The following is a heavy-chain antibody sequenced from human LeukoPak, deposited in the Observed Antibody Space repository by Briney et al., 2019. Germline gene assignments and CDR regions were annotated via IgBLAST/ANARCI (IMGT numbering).Heavy chain of an antibody. CDR2: VSSRSSYI. V-gene: IGHV3-21*01. D-gene: IGHD2-21*02. CDR3: ARDHSDIVVVTATETPDAFDI. Sequence: GGSLRLSCAASGFTVSSDSMNWVRQAPGKGLEWVASVSSRSSYICYADSVKGRFTISRDNAKNSLYLQMNSLRAEDTAVYYCARDHSDIVVVTATETPDAFDIWGQGTMVTVSS. CDR1: GFTVSSDS. J-gene: IGHJ3*02.